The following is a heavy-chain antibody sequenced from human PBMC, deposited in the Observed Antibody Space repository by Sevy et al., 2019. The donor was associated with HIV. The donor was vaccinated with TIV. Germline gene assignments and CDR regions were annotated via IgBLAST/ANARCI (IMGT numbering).Heavy chain of an antibody. D-gene: IGHD1-26*01. CDR2: IKQDGSEK. V-gene: IGHV3-7*01. CDR1: RLIIRSCW. CDR3: ATISNLDADGGTYSGRYRWFDS. J-gene: IGHJ5*01. Sequence: GGSLRLSCAASRLIIRSCWMSWVRQAPGKGLEWVANIKQDGSEKFHVDSVKGRFTISRDNAKNSLYLQMSSLRAEDTAVYYCATISNLDADGGTYSGRYRWFDSWGQGTRVTVSS.